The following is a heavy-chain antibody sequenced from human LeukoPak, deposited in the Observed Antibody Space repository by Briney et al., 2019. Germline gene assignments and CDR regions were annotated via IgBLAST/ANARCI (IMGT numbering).Heavy chain of an antibody. CDR1: GFTSDEYG. CDR3: ARDPSF. CDR2: IKWSGSA. J-gene: IGHJ4*02. D-gene: IGHD2-2*01. Sequence: GGSLRLSCAASGFTSDEYGMSWFRQGPGKGLEWVSGIKWSGSAAYAESVKGRFSISRDNARNSLYLQMNSLRAEDTAVYYCARDPSFWGQGTLVTVSS. V-gene: IGHV3-20*04.